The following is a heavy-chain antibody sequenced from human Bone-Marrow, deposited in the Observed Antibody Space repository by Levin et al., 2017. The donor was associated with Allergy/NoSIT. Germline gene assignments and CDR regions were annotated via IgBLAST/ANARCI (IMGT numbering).Heavy chain of an antibody. Sequence: RAGGSLRLSCAASGFAFDDYTMHWVRQAPGKGLDWVSLISWDGGTTYYADSVKGRFTVSRDNSKNSLYLQMNSLTTEDTALYYCAKLTMWDDVFDIWGRGTMVTVSS. CDR3: AKLTMWDDVFDI. D-gene: IGHD3-10*02. CDR2: ISWDGGTT. CDR1: GFAFDDYT. J-gene: IGHJ3*02. V-gene: IGHV3-43*01.